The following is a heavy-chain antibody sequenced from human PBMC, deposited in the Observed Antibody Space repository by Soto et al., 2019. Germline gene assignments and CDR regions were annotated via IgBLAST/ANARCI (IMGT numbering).Heavy chain of an antibody. D-gene: IGHD2-15*01. J-gene: IGHJ3*02. CDR1: GFTFSSYA. CDR3: AKDQDRSGGSVGPGAFDI. Sequence: SGGSLRLSCAASGFTFSSYAMSWVRQAPGKGLEWVSAISGSGGSTYYADSVKGRFTISRDNSKNTLYLQMNSLRAEDTAVYYCAKDQDRSGGSVGPGAFDIWGQGTMVTVSS. CDR2: ISGSGGST. V-gene: IGHV3-23*01.